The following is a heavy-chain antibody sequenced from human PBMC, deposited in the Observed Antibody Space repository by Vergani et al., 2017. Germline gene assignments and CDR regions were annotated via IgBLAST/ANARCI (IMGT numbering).Heavy chain of an antibody. CDR1: GGSFSGYY. CDR3: AVRGSYDYIWGSYRYTDY. CDR2: INHSGST. D-gene: IGHD3-16*02. Sequence: QVQLQQWGAGLLKPSETLSLTCAVYGGSFSGYYWSWIRQPPGKGLEWIGEINHSGSTNYNPSLKSRFTIAVATSKNQFSLKLSSVTAADTALYYCAVRGSYDYIWGSYRYTDYWGQGTLVTVSS. J-gene: IGHJ4*02. V-gene: IGHV4-34*01.